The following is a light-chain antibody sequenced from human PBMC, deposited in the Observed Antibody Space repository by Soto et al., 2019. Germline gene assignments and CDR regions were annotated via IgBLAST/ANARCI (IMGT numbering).Light chain of an antibody. CDR2: EVG. J-gene: IGLJ1*01. CDR3: SSYTNINTRACV. V-gene: IGLV2-14*01. Sequence: QSVLTQPASVSGSPGQSITISCTGTSSDVGGYNYVSWYQQHPGKAPKLLIYEVGHRPSGVSNRFSGSKSGNTASLTISGLQAEDEADYYCSSYTNINTRACVFGTGTKVTVL. CDR1: SSDVGGYNY.